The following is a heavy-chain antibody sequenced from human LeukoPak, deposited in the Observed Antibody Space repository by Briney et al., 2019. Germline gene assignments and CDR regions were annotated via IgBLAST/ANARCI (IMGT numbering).Heavy chain of an antibody. CDR1: GGSISGYY. CDR3: ARHYDSSAYYFPFDY. Sequence: SETLSLTCTVSGGSISGYYWSWIRQPPGKGLEWIGYIYYSGSTNYNPSLKRRVTLSVDTSKNQFSLKLISVTAADTAVYYCARHYDSSAYYFPFDYWGQGTLVTVSS. V-gene: IGHV4-59*08. D-gene: IGHD3-22*01. CDR2: IYYSGST. J-gene: IGHJ4*02.